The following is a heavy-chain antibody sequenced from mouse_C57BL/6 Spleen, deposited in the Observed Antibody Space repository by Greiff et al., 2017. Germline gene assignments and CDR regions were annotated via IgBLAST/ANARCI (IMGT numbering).Heavy chain of an antibody. CDR2: IWTGGGT. Sequence: QVQLKQSGPGLVAPSQSLSITCTVSGFSLTSYAISWVRQPPGKGLEWLGVIWTGGGTNYNSALKSRLSISKDNSKSQVFLKMNSLQTDDTARYYCARSLEDSSGYGDYFDYWGQGTTLTVSS. V-gene: IGHV2-9-1*01. CDR1: GFSLTSYA. CDR3: ARSLEDSSGYGDYFDY. J-gene: IGHJ2*01. D-gene: IGHD3-2*02.